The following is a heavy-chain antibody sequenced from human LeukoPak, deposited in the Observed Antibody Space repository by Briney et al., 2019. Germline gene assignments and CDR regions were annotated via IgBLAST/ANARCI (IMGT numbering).Heavy chain of an antibody. Sequence: PSETLSLTCTVSGGSISSGSYYWSWIRQAAGKGLEWIGRIYTSGSTNYNPSLKSRVTISVDTSKNQFSLKLSSVTAADTAVYYCARGFGGSYYYYMDVWGKGTTVTVSS. CDR1: GGSISSGSYY. CDR2: IYTSGST. V-gene: IGHV4-61*02. CDR3: ARGFGGSYYYYMDV. J-gene: IGHJ6*03. D-gene: IGHD3-3*01.